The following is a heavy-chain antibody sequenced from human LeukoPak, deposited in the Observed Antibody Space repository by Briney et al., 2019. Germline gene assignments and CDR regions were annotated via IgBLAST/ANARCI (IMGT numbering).Heavy chain of an antibody. Sequence: SETLSLTCTVSGGSISSYYWSWIRQPAGKGLEWIGRVYTSGSTNYNPSLKSRVTMSVDTSKNQFSLKLSSVTAADTAVYYCARGTYGDSLLSLDYWGQGTLVTVSS. V-gene: IGHV4-4*07. D-gene: IGHD4-17*01. CDR3: ARGTYGDSLLSLDY. CDR1: GGSISSYY. CDR2: VYTSGST. J-gene: IGHJ4*02.